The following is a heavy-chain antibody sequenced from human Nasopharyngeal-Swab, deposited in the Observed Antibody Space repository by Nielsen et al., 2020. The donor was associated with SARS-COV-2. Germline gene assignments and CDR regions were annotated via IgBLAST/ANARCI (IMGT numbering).Heavy chain of an antibody. CDR2: SRVKAKSYTA. Sequence: GESLKISCVASGFILGDYYMDRVRQAPGKGLEWLGHSRVKAKSYTAEYAASVTGRFTFSRDESKNVLYLQMNSLRAEDTAVYYCAKVGSGGWFGELLLFDYWGQGTLVTASS. CDR3: AKVGSGGWFGELLLFDY. V-gene: IGHV3-72*01. J-gene: IGHJ4*02. CDR1: GFILGDYY. D-gene: IGHD3-10*01.